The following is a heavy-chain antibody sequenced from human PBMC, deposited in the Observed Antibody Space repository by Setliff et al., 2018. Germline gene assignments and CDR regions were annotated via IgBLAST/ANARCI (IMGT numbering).Heavy chain of an antibody. Sequence: SETLSLTCTVSGNSISSDYWSWIRQPAGKGLEWIGRIYTSGNTNYNPPLKSRVTMSVDTSKKQFSLKLSSVTAADTAVYYCARGKSYYYYMDVWGKGTTVTVSS. CDR2: IYTSGNT. V-gene: IGHV4-4*07. CDR3: ARGKSYYYYMDV. CDR1: GNSISSDY. J-gene: IGHJ6*03.